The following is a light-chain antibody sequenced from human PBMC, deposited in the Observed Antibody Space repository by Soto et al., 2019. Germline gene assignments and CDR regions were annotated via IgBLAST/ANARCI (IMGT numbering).Light chain of an antibody. CDR2: EVT. CDR1: SSDVGGYNF. V-gene: IGLV2-8*01. Sequence: QSALTQPPSASGSPGQSVTISCTGTSSDVGGYNFVSWYQQHPGKAPKLMIYEVTKRPSGVPDRFSGSKSGNTASLTVSGLQADDEADYYCSSYTGSNNYVFGTGTQLPVL. CDR3: SSYTGSNNYV. J-gene: IGLJ1*01.